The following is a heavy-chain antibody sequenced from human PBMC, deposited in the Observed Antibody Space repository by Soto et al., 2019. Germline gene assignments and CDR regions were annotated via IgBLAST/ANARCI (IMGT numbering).Heavy chain of an antibody. Sequence: GGSLRLSCAASGFTFSSYAMHWVRQAPGKGLEWVAVISYDGSNKYCADSVKGRFTISRDNSKNTLYLQMNSLRAEDTAVYYCARVEIGSFDYWGQGTLVTVSS. V-gene: IGHV3-30-3*01. CDR2: ISYDGSNK. CDR1: GFTFSSYA. J-gene: IGHJ4*02. D-gene: IGHD3-10*01. CDR3: ARVEIGSFDY.